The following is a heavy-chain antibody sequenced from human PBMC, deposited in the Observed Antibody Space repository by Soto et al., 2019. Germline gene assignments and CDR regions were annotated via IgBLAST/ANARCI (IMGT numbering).Heavy chain of an antibody. CDR1: GGTFSSYA. CDR2: IIPIFGTA. J-gene: IGHJ5*02. D-gene: IGHD3-22*01. Sequence: QVQLVQSGAEVKKPGSSVKVSCKASGGTFSSYAISWVRQAPGQGLEWMGGIIPIFGTANYAQKFQGRVTIIADGSTDTAYMELNTLRSEDSGVYYCARPNQYYYDSSGQSGWFVPWGQGTLVTVSS. CDR3: ARPNQYYYDSSGQSGWFVP. V-gene: IGHV1-69*12.